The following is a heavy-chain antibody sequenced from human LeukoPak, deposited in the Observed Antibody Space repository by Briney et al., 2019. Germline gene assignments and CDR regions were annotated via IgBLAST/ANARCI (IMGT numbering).Heavy chain of an antibody. V-gene: IGHV3-15*07. J-gene: IGHJ5*02. D-gene: IGHD3-22*01. CDR2: IRSNSDGGTI. CDR1: GFTFSTAW. CDR3: ATDFYDST. Sequence: GGSLRLSCATSGFTFSTAWMNWVRQAPGKGLEWVGRIRSNSDGGTIDYAAPVKGRFTLSRDDSKTTLYLQMNSLQTEDTAVYYCATDFYDSTWGQGTLVTVSS.